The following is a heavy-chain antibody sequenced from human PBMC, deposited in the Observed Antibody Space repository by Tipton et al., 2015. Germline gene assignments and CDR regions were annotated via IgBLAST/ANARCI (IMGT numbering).Heavy chain of an antibody. D-gene: IGHD3-9*01. J-gene: IGHJ4*02. Sequence: TLSLTCTVSSDSISKYYWSWIRQPPGKELEWIGYIHYSGSTNYNPSLKSRVTISVDTSRNQFSLRLSSVTAADTAVYYCACHDYDLLTRDYQTVDYWGQGTLVTVSS. V-gene: IGHV4-59*08. CDR3: ACHDYDLLTRDYQTVDY. CDR2: IHYSGST. CDR1: SDSISKYY.